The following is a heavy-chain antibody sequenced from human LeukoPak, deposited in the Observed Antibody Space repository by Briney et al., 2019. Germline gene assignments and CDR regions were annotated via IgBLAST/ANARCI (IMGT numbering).Heavy chain of an antibody. CDR3: TRHGGRDYYDSSEDAFDI. V-gene: IGHV3-23*01. CDR1: GFPFSAYA. Sequence: GGSLRLSCAASGFPFSAYAMSWVRQARGKGLEWVSAISASGDTTYDADSGRGRFTISRDDSKNTAYLQMNSLKTEDTAVYYCTRHGGRDYYDSSEDAFDIWGQGTMVIVSS. D-gene: IGHD3-22*01. CDR2: ISASGDTT. J-gene: IGHJ3*02.